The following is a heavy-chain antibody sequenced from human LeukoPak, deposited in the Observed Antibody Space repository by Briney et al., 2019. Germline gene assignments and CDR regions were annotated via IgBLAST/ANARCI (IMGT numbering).Heavy chain of an antibody. CDR1: GGTFSSYA. J-gene: IGHJ4*02. Sequence: ASVKVSCKASGGTFSSYAISWVRQAPGQGLEWMGGIIPIFGTANYAQKFQGRVTITADESTSTAYMELSRLRSDDTAVYYCARDLSGYPDYWGQGTLVTVSS. V-gene: IGHV1-69*13. D-gene: IGHD3-3*01. CDR3: ARDLSGYPDY. CDR2: IIPIFGTA.